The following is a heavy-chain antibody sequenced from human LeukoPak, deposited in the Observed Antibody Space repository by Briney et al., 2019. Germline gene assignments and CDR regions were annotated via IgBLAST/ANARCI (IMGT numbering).Heavy chain of an antibody. CDR1: GYTFTSYG. V-gene: IGHV1-3*01. CDR3: ARVSYDRSGYSFSSDAFDI. J-gene: IGHJ3*02. D-gene: IGHD3-22*01. CDR2: INAGNGNT. Sequence: ASVKVSCKASGYTFTSYGISWVRQAPGQRLEWMGWINAGNGNTKYSQKFQGRVTITRDTSASTAYMELSSLRSEDTAVYYCARVSYDRSGYSFSSDAFDIWGQGTMVTVSS.